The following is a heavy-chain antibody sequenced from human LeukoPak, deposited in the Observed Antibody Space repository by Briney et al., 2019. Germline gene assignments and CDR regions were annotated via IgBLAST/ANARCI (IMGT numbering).Heavy chain of an antibody. CDR2: ISSNGNMI. J-gene: IGHJ4*02. CDR1: GMRFSDFY. CDR3: ASGGRAFNF. D-gene: IGHD1-14*01. V-gene: IGHV3-11*01. Sequence: PGGSLRLSCAASGMRFSDFYMYWMRQAPGKGPEWISFISSNGNMIHYAVSVKGRLTISSDNAKNSLYLHVDSLRVEDTATYYCASGGRAFNFWGPGPAVTVSS.